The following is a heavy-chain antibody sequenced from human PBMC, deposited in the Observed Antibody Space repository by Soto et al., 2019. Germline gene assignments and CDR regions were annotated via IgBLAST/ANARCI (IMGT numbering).Heavy chain of an antibody. Sequence: GGSLRLSCTASGFTFGDYAMSWFRQAPGKGLEWVGFIRSKAYGGTTEYAASVKGRFTISRDDSKSIAYLQMNSLKTEDTAVYYCTRGYSSSWYANYYYYYGMGVLVQWTTVTFS. CDR1: GFTFGDYA. CDR2: IRSKAYGGTT. V-gene: IGHV3-49*03. CDR3: TRGYSSSWYANYYYYYGMGV. D-gene: IGHD6-13*01. J-gene: IGHJ6*02.